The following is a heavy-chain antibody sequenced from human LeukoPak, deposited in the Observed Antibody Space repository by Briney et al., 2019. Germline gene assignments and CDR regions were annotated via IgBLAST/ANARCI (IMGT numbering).Heavy chain of an antibody. CDR2: INPNSGGT. V-gene: IGHV1-2*02. Sequence: ASVKVSCKASGYTFTGYYMHWVRQAPGQGLEWMGWINPNSGGTNYTQKFQGRVTMTRDTSISTAYMELSRLRSDDTAVYYCARPRSVAVAGTKELGYWGQGTLVTVSS. CDR3: ARPRSVAVAGTKELGY. J-gene: IGHJ4*02. D-gene: IGHD6-19*01. CDR1: GYTFTGYY.